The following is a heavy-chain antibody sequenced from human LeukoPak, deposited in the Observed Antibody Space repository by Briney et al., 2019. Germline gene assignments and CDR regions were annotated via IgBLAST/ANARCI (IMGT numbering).Heavy chain of an antibody. CDR3: ARHLGSGSYFLYYFDY. V-gene: IGHV4-34*01. CDR2: INHSGST. CDR1: GGSISGYY. D-gene: IGHD3-10*01. Sequence: SETLSLTCTVSGGSISGYYWSWIRQPPGKGLEWIGEINHSGSTNYNPSLKSRVTISVDTSKNQFSLKLSSVTAADTAVYYCARHLGSGSYFLYYFDYWGQGTLVTVSS. J-gene: IGHJ4*02.